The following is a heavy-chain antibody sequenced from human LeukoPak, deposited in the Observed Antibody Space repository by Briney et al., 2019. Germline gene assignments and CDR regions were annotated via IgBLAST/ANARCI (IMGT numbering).Heavy chain of an antibody. D-gene: IGHD3-10*01. CDR1: GFTFSNYW. V-gene: IGHV3-30*18. J-gene: IGHJ4*02. Sequence: GGSLRLSCTASGFTFSNYWMHWVRQAPGKGLEWVAVISYDGSNKYYADSVKGRFTISRDNSKNTLYLQMNSLRAEDTAVYYCAKDRYGSGIYYFDYWGQGTLVTVSS. CDR3: AKDRYGSGIYYFDY. CDR2: ISYDGSNK.